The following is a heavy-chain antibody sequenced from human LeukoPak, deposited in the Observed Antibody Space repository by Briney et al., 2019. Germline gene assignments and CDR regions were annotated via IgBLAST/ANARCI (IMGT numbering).Heavy chain of an antibody. Sequence: SETLSLTCNVSGYSIVNGYYWGWIRQSPGKGLDWIGSASQVGSSYSNPSFKSRVTISLDTSKNQFSLRLFSVTAADTAVYYCARLTFGGVIGRGYWGQGILVTVSS. CDR2: ASQVGSS. J-gene: IGHJ4*02. D-gene: IGHD3-16*02. CDR3: ARLTFGGVIGRGY. V-gene: IGHV4-38-2*02. CDR1: GYSIVNGYY.